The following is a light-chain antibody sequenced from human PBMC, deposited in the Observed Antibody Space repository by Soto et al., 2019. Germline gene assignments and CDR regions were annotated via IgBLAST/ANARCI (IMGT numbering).Light chain of an antibody. J-gene: IGKJ1*01. V-gene: IGKV1-39*01. Sequence: IQMTQSPPSVYASGGDRVTITLGEMQSISSYLNWYQQKPVKAPKLLIYAASSLQSVVPSRFSGSGSGTDFTLTIRSLQPEDFATYYCQQSYSTPRTLGHGTKLDIK. CDR3: QQSYSTPRT. CDR1: QSISSY. CDR2: AAS.